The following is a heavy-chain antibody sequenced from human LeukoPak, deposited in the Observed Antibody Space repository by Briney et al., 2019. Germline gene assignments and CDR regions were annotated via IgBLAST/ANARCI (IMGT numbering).Heavy chain of an antibody. CDR1: GFTFSSYA. CDR2: ISYDGSNK. V-gene: IGHV3-30-3*01. CDR3: ARDRGLNYDFWSGPIDY. J-gene: IGHJ4*02. D-gene: IGHD3-3*01. Sequence: GGSLRLSCAASGFTFSSYAMHWVRQAPGKGLEWVAVISYDGSNKYYADSVKGRFTISRDNSKNTLYLQMNSLRAEDTAVYYCARDRGLNYDFWSGPIDYWGQGTLVTVSS.